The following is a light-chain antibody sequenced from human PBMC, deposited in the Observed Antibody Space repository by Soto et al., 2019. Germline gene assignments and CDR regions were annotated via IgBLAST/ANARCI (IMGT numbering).Light chain of an antibody. CDR2: AAS. CDR1: QSISSY. Sequence: DIQTTPSRSSLSASVVYRVKISCRASQSISSYLNWYPQKPGKAPKLLIYAASSLQSGVPSRFSGSGSGTEFSLTISNLQPDDCATYYCQQYENYWKFGQGTKVDIK. J-gene: IGKJ1*01. V-gene: IGKV1-39*01. CDR3: QQYENYWK.